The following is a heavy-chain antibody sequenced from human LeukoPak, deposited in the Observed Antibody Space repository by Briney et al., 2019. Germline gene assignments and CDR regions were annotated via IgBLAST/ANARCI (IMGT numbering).Heavy chain of an antibody. J-gene: IGHJ6*03. D-gene: IGHD4-17*01. Sequence: ASVKVSCKASGYTFTSYDINWVRQATGQGLEWMGWMNPNSGNTGYAQKFQGRVTMTRNTSISTAYMELSSLRSEDTAVYYCARVGGTVTTGSYYYYYYMDVWGKGTTVTVS. V-gene: IGHV1-8*01. CDR2: MNPNSGNT. CDR3: ARVGGTVTTGSYYYYYYMDV. CDR1: GYTFTSYD.